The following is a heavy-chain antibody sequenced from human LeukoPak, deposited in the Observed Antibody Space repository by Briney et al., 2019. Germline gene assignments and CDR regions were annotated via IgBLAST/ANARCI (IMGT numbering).Heavy chain of an antibody. J-gene: IGHJ5*02. CDR1: GGSFSGYY. Sequence: SETLSLTCAVYGGSFSGYYWSWIRQPPGKGLEWIGEINHSRSTNYNASLRSRVTISVDTSKNQFSLRLSSVTAADTAVYYCAPRGDIEHSYGYGKWFDPWGQGTRVTVS. CDR2: INHSRST. D-gene: IGHD5-18*01. V-gene: IGHV4-34*01. CDR3: APRGDIEHSYGYGKWFDP.